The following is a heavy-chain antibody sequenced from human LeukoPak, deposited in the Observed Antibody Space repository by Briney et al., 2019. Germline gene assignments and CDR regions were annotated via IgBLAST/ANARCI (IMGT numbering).Heavy chain of an antibody. CDR3: ARDPDYSYGYGYFDY. CDR2: IYHSGST. Sequence: SETLSLTCTVSGYSISSGYYWGWIRQPPGEGLEWIGSIYHSGSTYYNPSLKRRVTISVDTSKNQFSLKLSSVTAADTAVYYCARDPDYSYGYGYFDYWGQGTLVTVSS. CDR1: GYSISSGYY. J-gene: IGHJ4*02. V-gene: IGHV4-38-2*02. D-gene: IGHD5-18*01.